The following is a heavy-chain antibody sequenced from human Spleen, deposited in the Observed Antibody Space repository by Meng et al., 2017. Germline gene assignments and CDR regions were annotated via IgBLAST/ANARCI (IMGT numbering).Heavy chain of an antibody. Sequence: QVQQQESGPGLVKPSETLSLTCSVSGGSISNYYWSWIRQPPGKELEWLGYLYDSGKTSYRPSLKSRVSISADPSKNQFSLKLSSVTAADTAVYYCARVDSSGWHFDYWGQGTLVTVSS. CDR1: GGSISNYY. D-gene: IGHD6-19*01. CDR3: ARVDSSGWHFDY. V-gene: IGHV4-59*01. J-gene: IGHJ4*02. CDR2: LYDSGKT.